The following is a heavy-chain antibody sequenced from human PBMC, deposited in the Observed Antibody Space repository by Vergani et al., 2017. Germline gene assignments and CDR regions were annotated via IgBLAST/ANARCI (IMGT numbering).Heavy chain of an antibody. CDR1: GITFWKFG. CDR3: ARGASGDYVSSFDY. D-gene: IGHD4-17*01. CDR2: ISWNSGAV. Sequence: EVQLVESGGGLVQPGGSLRLSCEASGITFWKFGMHWVRQGPGKGLEWVSGISWNSGAVDYADSVRGRFTISRDNAKNSLFLEMNSLRAEDTAVYYCARGASGDYVSSFDYWGQGTLVTVSS. J-gene: IGHJ4*02. V-gene: IGHV3-9*01.